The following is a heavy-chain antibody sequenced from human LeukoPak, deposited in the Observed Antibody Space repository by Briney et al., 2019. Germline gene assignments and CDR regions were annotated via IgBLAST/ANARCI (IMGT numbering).Heavy chain of an antibody. D-gene: IGHD5-18*01. CDR3: ARDAVDTANAV. CDR2: INIDGSQR. Sequence: GGSLRLSCAASGFSFSSTWMTWVRQTPGKGLELVSNINIDGSQRYHAYSVEGRFSISRDNAKNTLYLQMNSLRAEDTAVYYCARDAVDTANAVWGQGTTVTVSS. CDR1: GFSFSSTW. V-gene: IGHV3-7*01. J-gene: IGHJ6*02.